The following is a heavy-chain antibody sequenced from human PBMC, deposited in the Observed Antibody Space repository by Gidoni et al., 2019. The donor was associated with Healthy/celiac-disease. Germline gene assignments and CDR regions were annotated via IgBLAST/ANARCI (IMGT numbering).Heavy chain of an antibody. D-gene: IGHD3-10*01. CDR2: ISSSSSYI. Sequence: EVQLVESWGGLVNPGGSLGLSCASPAFTFSSSSMNWVRQAPGKGLEWVSSISSSSSYIYYADSVKGRFTISRDNAKNSLYLKMNSLRAEDTAVYYCERDEGLITYGMDVWGQGTTVTVSS. V-gene: IGHV3-21*01. CDR1: AFTFSSSS. CDR3: ERDEGLITYGMDV. J-gene: IGHJ6*02.